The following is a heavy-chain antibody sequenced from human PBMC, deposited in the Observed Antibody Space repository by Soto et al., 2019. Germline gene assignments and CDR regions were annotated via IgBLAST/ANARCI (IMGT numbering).Heavy chain of an antibody. Sequence: GGSLRLSCAASGVTFSSYWMSWVRQAPGKGLEWVANIKQDGSEKYYVDSVKGRFTISRDNAKNSLYLQVNSLRAEDTAVYYCARGPGYCSGGSCYGYRFDYWGQGTLVTVSS. CDR1: GVTFSSYW. J-gene: IGHJ4*02. CDR3: ARGPGYCSGGSCYGYRFDY. D-gene: IGHD2-15*01. V-gene: IGHV3-7*01. CDR2: IKQDGSEK.